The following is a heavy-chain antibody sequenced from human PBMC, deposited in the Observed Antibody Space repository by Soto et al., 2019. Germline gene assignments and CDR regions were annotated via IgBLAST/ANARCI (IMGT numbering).Heavy chain of an antibody. CDR2: IYYSGST. Sequence: QVQLQESGPGLVKPSETLSLTCTVSGGSISNYYWTWIRLPPGKGLEWIGHIYYSGSTKYNPSLKSRGAISVDTSKNQFSLKLSSVTAADTAVYYCARVGAEAGASIYYYYYGMDVWGQGTTVTVSS. D-gene: IGHD6-19*01. J-gene: IGHJ6*02. V-gene: IGHV4-59*01. CDR1: GGSISNYY. CDR3: ARVGAEAGASIYYYYYGMDV.